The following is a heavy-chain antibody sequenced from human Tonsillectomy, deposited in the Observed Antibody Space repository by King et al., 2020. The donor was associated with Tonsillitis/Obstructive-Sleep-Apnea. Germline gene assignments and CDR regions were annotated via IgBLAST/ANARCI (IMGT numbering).Heavy chain of an antibody. D-gene: IGHD4-17*01. CDR3: VRDRGYGDLYAFEI. V-gene: IGHV3-33*01. J-gene: IGHJ3*02. Sequence: VQLVESGGGVVQPGRSLRLSCAASGFTFSSYGMHWVRQAPGKGLEWVAVLWYDGSNQYYADSVKGRFPISRDNSKNTLYLQMNSLRAEDTAVYYCVRDRGYGDLYAFEIWGQGTMVPVPS. CDR2: LWYDGSNQ. CDR1: GFTFSSYG.